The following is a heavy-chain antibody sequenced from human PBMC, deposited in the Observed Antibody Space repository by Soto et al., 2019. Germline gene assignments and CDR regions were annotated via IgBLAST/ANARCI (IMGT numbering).Heavy chain of an antibody. V-gene: IGHV1-69*01. CDR2: LIPIFGTA. Sequence: QVQLVQSGAEVKKPGSSVKVSCKASGGTFISYAISWVRQATGQGLEWMGGLIPIFGTANYAQKFQGRVTITADESTSKAYLELGILRSEYTAVYYCARSPRITMLVVVTQGAFYIWGQGRLVTVSA. J-gene: IGHJ3*02. CDR1: GGTFISYA. CDR3: ARSPRITMLVVVTQGAFYI. D-gene: IGHD3-22*01.